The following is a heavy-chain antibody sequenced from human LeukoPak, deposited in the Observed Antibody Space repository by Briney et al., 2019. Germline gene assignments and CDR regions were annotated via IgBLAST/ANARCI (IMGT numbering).Heavy chain of an antibody. CDR3: AELGITMIGGV. J-gene: IGHJ6*04. D-gene: IGHD3-10*02. Sequence: GGSLRLSCAASGFTFSSYSMIWVRQAPGKGLEWVSSISSTSTYIYYVDSVKGRFTISRDNAKNSLYLQMNSLRAEDTAVYYCAELGITMIGGVWGKGTTVTISS. V-gene: IGHV3-21*01. CDR1: GFTFSSYS. CDR2: ISSTSTYI.